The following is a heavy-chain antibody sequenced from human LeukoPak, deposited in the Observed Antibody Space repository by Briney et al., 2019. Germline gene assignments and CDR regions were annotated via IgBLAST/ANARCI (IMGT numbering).Heavy chain of an antibody. D-gene: IGHD6-19*01. Sequence: GASVKVSCKASGYTFTGYYMHWVRQAPGQGLEWMGWINPNSGGTNYAQKFQGRVTMTRDTSISTAYVELSRLGSDDTAVYYCARDKDGSGWTGWGYMDVWGKGTTVTISS. CDR3: ARDKDGSGWTGWGYMDV. CDR1: GYTFTGYY. J-gene: IGHJ6*03. CDR2: INPNSGGT. V-gene: IGHV1-2*02.